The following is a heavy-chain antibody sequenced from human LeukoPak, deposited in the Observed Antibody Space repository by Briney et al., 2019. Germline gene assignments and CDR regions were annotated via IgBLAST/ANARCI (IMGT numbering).Heavy chain of an antibody. CDR1: GGSISSSSYY. D-gene: IGHD1-26*01. V-gene: IGHV4-61*05. J-gene: IGHJ4*02. CDR2: IYYSGST. CDR3: ASGGSYYDRYDY. Sequence: SETLSLTCTVSGGSISSSSYYWGWIRQPPGKGLEWIGYIYYSGSTNYNPSLKSRVTISVDTSKNQFSLKLSSVTAADTAVYYCASGGSYYDRYDYWGQGTLVTVSS.